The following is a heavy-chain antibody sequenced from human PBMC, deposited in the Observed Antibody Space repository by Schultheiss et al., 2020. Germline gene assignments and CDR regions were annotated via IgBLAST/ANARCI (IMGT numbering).Heavy chain of an antibody. Sequence: ASVKVSCKASGYTFTSYAMNWVRQAPGQGLEWMGWINTNTGNPTYAQGFTGRFVFSLDTSVSTAYLQICSLKAEDTAVYYCARENRIVVVVAATYNWFDPWGQGTLVTVSS. CDR1: GYTFTSYA. J-gene: IGHJ5*02. CDR2: INTNTGNP. D-gene: IGHD2-15*01. CDR3: ARENRIVVVVAATYNWFDP. V-gene: IGHV7-4-1*01.